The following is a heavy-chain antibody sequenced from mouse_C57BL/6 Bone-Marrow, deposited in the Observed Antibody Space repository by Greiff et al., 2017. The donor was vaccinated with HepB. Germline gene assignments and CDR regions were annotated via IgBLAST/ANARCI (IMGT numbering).Heavy chain of an antibody. V-gene: IGHV1-66*01. CDR2: IYPGSGNT. CDR3: ARGDGYYPWFAY. Sequence: QVQLQQSGPELVKPGASVKISCKASGYSFTSYYIHWVKQRPGQGLEWIGWIYPGSGNTKYNEKFKGKATLTADTSSSTAYMQLSSLTSEDSAVYYCARGDGYYPWFAYWGQGTLVTVSA. J-gene: IGHJ3*01. D-gene: IGHD2-3*01. CDR1: GYSFTSYY.